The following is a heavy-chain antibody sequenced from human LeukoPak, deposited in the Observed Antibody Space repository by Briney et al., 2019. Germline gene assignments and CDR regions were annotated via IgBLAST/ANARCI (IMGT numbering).Heavy chain of an antibody. CDR2: INPNSGGT. CDR3: ARVEHSSGWLDYYYYYGMDV. V-gene: IGHV1-2*02. J-gene: IGHJ6*02. CDR1: GYTFTGYY. Sequence: ASVKVSCKASGYTFTGYYMHWVRQAPGQGLEWMGWINPNSGGTNYAQKFQGRVTTTRDTSISTAYMELSRLRSDDTAVYYCARVEHSSGWLDYYYYYGMDVWGQGTTVTVPS. D-gene: IGHD6-19*01.